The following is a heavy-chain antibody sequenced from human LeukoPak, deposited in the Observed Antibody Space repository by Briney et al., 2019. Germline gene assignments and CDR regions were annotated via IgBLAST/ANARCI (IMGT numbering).Heavy chain of an antibody. CDR1: GFTLSNYA. D-gene: IGHD3-22*01. CDR3: AKGGIYYYDISGYFFDY. V-gene: IGHV3-23*01. J-gene: IGHJ4*02. Sequence: PGGSLRLSCGASGFTLSNYAMSWVRQAPGKGLEWVSGISGSGGSTYYRESVKGRFTISRDISKNTLYLQMNSLRAEDTAVYYCAKGGIYYYDISGYFFDYWGQGTLVTVSS. CDR2: ISGSGGST.